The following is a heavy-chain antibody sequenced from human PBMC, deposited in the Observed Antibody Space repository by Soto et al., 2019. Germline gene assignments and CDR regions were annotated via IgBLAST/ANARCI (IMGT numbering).Heavy chain of an antibody. Sequence: QVQLQESGPGLVKPSQTLSLTCTVSGGSISSGGYYWSWIRQHPGKGLEGIGYIYYSGSTYYSPSLKSRVTISVDTSQNQFSLKLSSVTAADTAVYYCARGTTVVKYGMDVWGQGTTVTVSS. CDR3: ARGTTVVKYGMDV. J-gene: IGHJ6*02. CDR1: GGSISSGGYY. D-gene: IGHD4-17*01. V-gene: IGHV4-31*03. CDR2: IYYSGST.